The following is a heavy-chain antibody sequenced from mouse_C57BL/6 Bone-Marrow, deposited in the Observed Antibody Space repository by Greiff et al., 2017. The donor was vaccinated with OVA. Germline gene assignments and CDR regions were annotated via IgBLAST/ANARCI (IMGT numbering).Heavy chain of an antibody. Sequence: EVKLVESGGGLVKPGGSLKLSCAASGFTFSSYAMSWVRQTPEKRLEWVATISDGGSYTYYPDNVKGRFTISRDNAKNNLYLQMSQLKSEDTAMYYCARVPLRSFFDYWGQGTTLTVSS. D-gene: IGHD1-1*01. CDR2: ISDGGSYT. J-gene: IGHJ2*01. V-gene: IGHV5-4*03. CDR1: GFTFSSYA. CDR3: ARVPLRSFFDY.